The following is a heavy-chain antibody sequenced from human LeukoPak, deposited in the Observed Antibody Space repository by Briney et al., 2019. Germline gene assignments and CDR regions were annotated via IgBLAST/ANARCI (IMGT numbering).Heavy chain of an antibody. D-gene: IGHD6-13*01. CDR3: AKDLLFSSSWYGFDY. CDR1: GFTFSSYG. J-gene: IGHJ4*02. CDR2: MWYDGSNK. V-gene: IGHV3-33*06. Sequence: GGSLRLSCAASGFTFSSYGMHWVRQAPGKGLEWVAVMWYDGSNKYYADSVKGRFTISRDNSKNTLYLQMNSLRAEDTAVYYCAKDLLFSSSWYGFDYWGQGTLVTVSS.